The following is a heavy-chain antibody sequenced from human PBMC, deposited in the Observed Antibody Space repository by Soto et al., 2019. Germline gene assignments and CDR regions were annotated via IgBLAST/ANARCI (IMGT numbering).Heavy chain of an antibody. Sequence: QITLKESGPTLVKPTQTLTLTCTFSGFSLSTSGVGVGWIRQPPGKALEWLALIYWDDDKRYSPSLKSTLTITKDTSKNQVVLTMANMDPVDTAKYYCAHRRFPRGLDYWGQGTLVTVSS. V-gene: IGHV2-5*02. D-gene: IGHD3-10*01. J-gene: IGHJ4*02. CDR1: GFSLSTSGVG. CDR3: AHRRFPRGLDY. CDR2: IYWDDDK.